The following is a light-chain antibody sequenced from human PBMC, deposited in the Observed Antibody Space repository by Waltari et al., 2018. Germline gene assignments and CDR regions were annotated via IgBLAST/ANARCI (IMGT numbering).Light chain of an antibody. V-gene: IGLV1-44*01. CDR1: SSNIGSNT. J-gene: IGLJ3*02. CDR2: NDD. Sequence: QSVLTQPPSASGAPGQRVTITCSIGSSNIGSNTVNWYQPFPGPAPKLLMFNDDQRASGVPGRFSGSRSVTSASLAISGLQSEDEATYYCAAWDDTLKGLFGGGTTLTVL. CDR3: AAWDDTLKGL.